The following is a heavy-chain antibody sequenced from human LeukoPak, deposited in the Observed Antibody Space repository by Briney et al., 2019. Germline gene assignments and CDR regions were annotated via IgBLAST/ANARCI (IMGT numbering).Heavy chain of an antibody. CDR2: IIPIFGTA. J-gene: IGHJ6*02. V-gene: IGHV1-69*13. CDR1: GGTFSSYA. D-gene: IGHD6-19*01. CDR3: ARDKVVSYSSGWSHYGMDV. Sequence: VASVKVSCKASGGTFSSYAISWVRQAPGQGLEWMGGIIPIFGTASYAQKFQGRVTITADESTSTAYMELSSLRSEDTAVYYCARDKVVSYSSGWSHYGMDVWGQGTTVTVSS.